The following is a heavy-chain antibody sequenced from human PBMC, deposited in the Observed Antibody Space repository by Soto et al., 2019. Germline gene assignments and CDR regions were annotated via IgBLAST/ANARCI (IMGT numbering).Heavy chain of an antibody. CDR2: IYYSGST. V-gene: IGHV4-30-4*01. CDR3: ARGPWIQPHDFDY. Sequence: KTSETLSLTCTVSGGSISSGDYYWSWIRQPPGKGLEWIGYIYYSGSTYYNPSLKSRVTISVDTSKNQFSLKLSSVTAADTAVYYCARGPWIQPHDFDYWGQGTLVTVSS. D-gene: IGHD5-18*01. J-gene: IGHJ4*02. CDR1: GGSISSGDYY.